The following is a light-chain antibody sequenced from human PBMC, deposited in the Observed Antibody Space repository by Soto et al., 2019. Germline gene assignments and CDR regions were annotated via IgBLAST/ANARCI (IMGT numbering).Light chain of an antibody. J-gene: IGLJ2*01. CDR2: EVT. Sequence: QSALTQPPSASGSPGQSVTISCTGTSSDVGGYKYVSLYQHHPGNAPKVVIYEVTKRPSGVPDRFSGSQSGNTASLTVSGLQAEDEADYYCSSYGGTNNVVFGGGTQLTVL. V-gene: IGLV2-8*01. CDR3: SSYGGTNNVV. CDR1: SSDVGGYKY.